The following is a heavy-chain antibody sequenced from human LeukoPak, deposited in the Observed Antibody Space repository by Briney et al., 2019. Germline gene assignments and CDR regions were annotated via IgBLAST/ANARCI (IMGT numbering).Heavy chain of an antibody. Sequence: SETLSLTCTVSSGSISSYYWSWIRQSPGKGLEWIGYIYYSGSTNYNPSLKSRVTISVDTSKNQFSLKLSSVTAADTAIYYCARGGYFDWLPHAFDIWGQGTMVTVSS. D-gene: IGHD3-9*01. CDR1: SGSISSYY. CDR3: ARGGYFDWLPHAFDI. J-gene: IGHJ3*02. CDR2: IYYSGST. V-gene: IGHV4-59*03.